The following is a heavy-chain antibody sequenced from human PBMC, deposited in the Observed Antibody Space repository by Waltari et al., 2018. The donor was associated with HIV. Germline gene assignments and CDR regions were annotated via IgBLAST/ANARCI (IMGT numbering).Heavy chain of an antibody. CDR1: GGTFSSDA. J-gene: IGHJ6*02. D-gene: IGHD3-10*01. V-gene: IGHV1-69*01. CDR2: IIPIFGTA. Sequence: QVQLVQSGAEVKQPGSAVKVSCKASGGTFSSDAISWVRQASGQGLEWMGGIIPIFGTANYAQKFQGRVTITADESTSTAYMELSSLRSEDTAVYYCARVRRPYVYYYYGMDVWGQGTTVTVSS. CDR3: ARVRRPYVYYYYGMDV.